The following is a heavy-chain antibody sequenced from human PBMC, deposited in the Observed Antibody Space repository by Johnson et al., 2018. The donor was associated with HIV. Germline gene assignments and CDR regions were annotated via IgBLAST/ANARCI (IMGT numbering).Heavy chain of an antibody. V-gene: IGHV3-30*02. Sequence: QVQLVESGGGVVQPGGSLRLSCAASGFTFSSYGMHWVRQAPGKGLEWVAFIRYDGSNKYYADSVKGRFTISRDNSKNTMYLQMNSLRAEDTAVYFCARGPYKFDTTSEGPFDIWGQGTVVTVSS. D-gene: IGHD2/OR15-2a*01. J-gene: IGHJ3*02. CDR3: ARGPYKFDTTSEGPFDI. CDR2: IRYDGSNK. CDR1: GFTFSSYG.